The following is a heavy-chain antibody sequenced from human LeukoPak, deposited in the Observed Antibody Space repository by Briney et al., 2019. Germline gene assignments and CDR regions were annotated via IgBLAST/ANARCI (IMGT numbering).Heavy chain of an antibody. CDR1: GFTFSSSA. D-gene: IGHD7-27*01. Sequence: GGSLRLSCAASGFTFSSSAMSWVRQAPGKGLEWVSAISNNGGYTYYADSVQGRFTISRDNSKNTLFLQMNSLRAEDTAVYYCAKDGGLWVSAHWGDSWGRGALVTVSS. CDR3: AKDGGLWVSAHWGDS. V-gene: IGHV3-23*01. CDR2: ISNNGGYT. J-gene: IGHJ4*02.